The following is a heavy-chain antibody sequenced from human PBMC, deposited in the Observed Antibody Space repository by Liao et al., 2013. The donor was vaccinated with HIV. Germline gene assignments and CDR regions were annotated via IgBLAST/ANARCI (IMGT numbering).Heavy chain of an antibody. CDR1: GGSFSDYY. Sequence: QVQLQQWGAGLLKPSETLSLTCAVYGGSFSDYYWGWIRQPPGKGLEWIGSIYYSGSTYYNPSLKSRVTISVDTSKNQFSLKLSSVTAADTAVYYCARAGDYYDSSGLDYWGQGTLVTVSS. J-gene: IGHJ4*02. CDR3: ARAGDYYDSSGLDY. CDR2: IYYSGST. V-gene: IGHV4-34*01. D-gene: IGHD3-22*01.